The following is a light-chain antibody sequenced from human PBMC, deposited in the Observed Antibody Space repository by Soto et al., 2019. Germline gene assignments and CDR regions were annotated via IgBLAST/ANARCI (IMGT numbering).Light chain of an antibody. J-gene: IGLJ3*02. CDR3: VAWDDSLSGGV. CDR2: RNN. CDR1: SSNIGSNF. Sequence: QSVLTQPPSASGTPGQRVTISCSGSSSNIGSNFVYWYQQFPGTAPKLLIYRNNQRPSGVPDRFSGSKSGTSASLAISGLPSEDVADYYCVAWDDSLSGGVFGGGTKLTVL. V-gene: IGLV1-47*01.